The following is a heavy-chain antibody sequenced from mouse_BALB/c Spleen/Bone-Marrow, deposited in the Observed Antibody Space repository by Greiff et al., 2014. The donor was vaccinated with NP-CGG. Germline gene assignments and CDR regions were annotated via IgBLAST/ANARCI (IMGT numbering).Heavy chain of an antibody. V-gene: IGHV4-1*02. J-gene: IGHJ3*01. CDR3: ARNGYYGWMTY. Sequence: EVQGVESGGGLVQPGGSLKLSCAASGFDFSGYWMTRVRQAPGKGLEWIGEINPDSRTINYKPSLKEKFIMSRDNAKNTLYLQMSKVRSEDTALYYCARNGYYGWMTYWGQGTLVTVSA. CDR2: INPDSRTI. CDR1: GFDFSGYW. D-gene: IGHD1-2*01.